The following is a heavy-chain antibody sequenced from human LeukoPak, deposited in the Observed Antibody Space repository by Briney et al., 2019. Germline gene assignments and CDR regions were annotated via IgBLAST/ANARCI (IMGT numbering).Heavy chain of an antibody. CDR1: GGTFSSYA. V-gene: IGHV1-69*13. Sequence: SVKVSCKASGGTFSSYAISWVRQAPGQGLEWMGGIIPIFGTANYAQKFQGRVTITADESTSTAYMELSSLRSEDTAVYYCARKYYDGSGSYDGGWFDPWGQGTLVTVSS. CDR3: ARKYYDGSGSYDGGWFDP. CDR2: IIPIFGTA. J-gene: IGHJ5*02. D-gene: IGHD3-10*01.